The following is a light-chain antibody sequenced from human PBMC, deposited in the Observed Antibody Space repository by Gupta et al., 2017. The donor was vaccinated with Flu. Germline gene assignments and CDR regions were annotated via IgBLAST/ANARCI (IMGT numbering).Light chain of an antibody. V-gene: IGKV1-5*03. CDR1: QSISSW. J-gene: IGKJ1*01. Sequence: DIQMTQSPPTLSASAGDRVSITCRASQSISSWLAWYQQKPGKAPKLLIYKASSLESGVPSRFSGSGSGTELTLTISSLQADDFATYYCLQDNSYPRTFGQGTKVEIK. CDR3: LQDNSYPRT. CDR2: KAS.